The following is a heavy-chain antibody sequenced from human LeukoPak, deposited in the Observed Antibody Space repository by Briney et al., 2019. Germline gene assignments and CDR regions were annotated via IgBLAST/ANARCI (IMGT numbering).Heavy chain of an antibody. CDR2: TYYRSKWYN. D-gene: IGHD1-7*01. CDR3: ARARILTGTTFDYYGMDV. CDR1: GDSVSSNSAA. J-gene: IGHJ6*02. Sequence: SQTLSLTCAISGDSVSSNSAAWTWIRQSPSRGLEWLGRTYYRSKWYNDYAVSVKSRITINPDTSKNQFSLQLNSVTPEDTAVYYCARARILTGTTFDYYGMDVWGQGTTVTVSS. V-gene: IGHV6-1*01.